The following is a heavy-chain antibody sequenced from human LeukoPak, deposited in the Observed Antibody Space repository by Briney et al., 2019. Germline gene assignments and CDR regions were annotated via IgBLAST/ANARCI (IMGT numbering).Heavy chain of an antibody. CDR2: ISGSVDKT. CDR1: GFTFSSYA. Sequence: GGSRRLSCAASGFTFSSYAMSWARQAPGKGLDWVSVISGSVDKTSYADSVKGRFTISRDNSKNTLYLQMNSLRVEDMTIYYCAKGRIGYIPGYWGQGTQVTVSS. CDR3: AKGRIGYIPGY. V-gene: IGHV3-23*01. D-gene: IGHD1-1*01. J-gene: IGHJ4*02.